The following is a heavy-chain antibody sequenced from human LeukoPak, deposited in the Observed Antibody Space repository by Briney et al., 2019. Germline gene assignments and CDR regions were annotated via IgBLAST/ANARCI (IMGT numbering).Heavy chain of an antibody. J-gene: IGHJ4*02. CDR3: ARLWYYDSSGWGDY. CDR1: GYSFTSYW. V-gene: IGHV5-51*01. CDR2: IYPGDSDT. D-gene: IGHD3-22*01. Sequence: GESLKISCTGSGYSFTSYWIGWVRQLPGKGLEWMGIIYPGDSDTRYSPSFQGQVIISADKSISTAYLQWSSLKASDTAMYYCARLWYYDSSGWGDYWGQGTLVTVSS.